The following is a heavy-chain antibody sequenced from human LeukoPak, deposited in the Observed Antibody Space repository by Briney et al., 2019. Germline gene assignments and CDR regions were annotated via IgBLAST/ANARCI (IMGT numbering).Heavy chain of an antibody. CDR1: GFTFSSYS. Sequence: GGSLRLSCAASGFTFSSYSMNWVRQAPGKGLEWVSYISSSASVIYQADSVKGRFTISRDNAKNSLYLQMNSLRAEDSAVYYCARKHAERAHDYWGQGTLVTVSS. J-gene: IGHJ4*02. V-gene: IGHV3-48*04. CDR3: ARKHAERAHDY. CDR2: ISSSASVI. D-gene: IGHD5-24*01.